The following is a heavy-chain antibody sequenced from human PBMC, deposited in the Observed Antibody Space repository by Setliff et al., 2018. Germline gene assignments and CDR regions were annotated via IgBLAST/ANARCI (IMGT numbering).Heavy chain of an antibody. CDR1: GFTFGDYA. Sequence: HPGGSLRLSCTASGFTFGDYAMSWVRQAPGKGLEWVGFIRSKAYGGTTEYAASVKGRFTISRDDSKSIAYLQMNSLKTEDTAVYYCTRDQGVGFWSGYYYYYMDVWGKGTTVTVSS. D-gene: IGHD3-3*01. V-gene: IGHV3-49*04. J-gene: IGHJ6*03. CDR3: TRDQGVGFWSGYYYYYMDV. CDR2: IRSKAYGGTT.